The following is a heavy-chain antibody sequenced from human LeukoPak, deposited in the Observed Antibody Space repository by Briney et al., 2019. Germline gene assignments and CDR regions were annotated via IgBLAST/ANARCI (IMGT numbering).Heavy chain of an antibody. CDR2: ISSSGSTI. CDR3: ARVAGSGINYDFWSGYSNDDAFDI. V-gene: IGHV3-11*01. CDR1: GFTFSDYY. J-gene: IGHJ3*02. Sequence: GGSLRLSCAASGFTFSDYYMSWIRQAPGKGLEWVSYISSSGSTIYYADSVKGRFTISRDNAKNSLYLQMNSLRAEDTAVYYCARVAGSGINYDFWSGYSNDDAFDIWGQGTMVTVSS. D-gene: IGHD3-3*01.